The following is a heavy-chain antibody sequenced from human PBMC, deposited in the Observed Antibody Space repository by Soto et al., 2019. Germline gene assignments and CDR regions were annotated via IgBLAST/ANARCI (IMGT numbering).Heavy chain of an antibody. J-gene: IGHJ4*02. CDR3: AREHDYDFWSGYGRVVSGNY. V-gene: IGHV3-11*01. CDR2: ISSSGSTI. D-gene: IGHD3-3*01. Sequence: GGSLRLSCAASGFTFSDYYMSWIRQAPGKGLEWVSYISSSGSTIYYADSVKGRFTISRDNAKNSLYLQMNSLRAEDTAVYYCAREHDYDFWSGYGRVVSGNYWGQGTLVTVSS. CDR1: GFTFSDYY.